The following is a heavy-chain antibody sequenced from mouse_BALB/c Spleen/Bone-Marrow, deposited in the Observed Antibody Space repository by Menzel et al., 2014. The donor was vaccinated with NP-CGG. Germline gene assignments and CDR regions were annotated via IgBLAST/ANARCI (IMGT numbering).Heavy chain of an antibody. CDR1: GYTFTDYE. J-gene: IGHJ3*01. V-gene: IGHV1-15*01. CDR2: IHPGSGGT. Sequence: VQLKQSGAEPVRPGASVKLSCKALGYTFTDYEMHWVKQTPVNGLEWIGAIHPGSGGTAHNQKFKGKATLTADKSSSTAYMELGGLTSEDSAVYYWTRGGLRGARFAYRGQGTLVTVSA. D-gene: IGHD2-4*01. CDR3: TRGGLRGARFAY.